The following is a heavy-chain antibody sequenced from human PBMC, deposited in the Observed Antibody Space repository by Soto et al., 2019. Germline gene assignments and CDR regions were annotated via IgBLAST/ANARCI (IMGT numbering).Heavy chain of an antibody. CDR1: GDSIKSNVW. J-gene: IGHJ1*01. CDR2: VFHNGIP. CDR3: ARDAAELGKIDRFHQ. D-gene: IGHD1-26*01. Sequence: QVQLQESGPRQVSPSGTLSLICNVYGDSIKSNVWWSWVRQRPGKGLEWFGEVFHNGIPYYNPSFASRVTLSVDKTEYQFSLLMTTLTASDTAKYLCARDAAELGKIDRFHQWGQGIMGSDSS. V-gene: IGHV4-4*02.